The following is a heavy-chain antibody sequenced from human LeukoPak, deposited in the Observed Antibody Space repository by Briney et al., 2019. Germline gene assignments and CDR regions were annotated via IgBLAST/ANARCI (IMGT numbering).Heavy chain of an antibody. CDR2: IMPIFGET. V-gene: IGHV1-69*05. CDR3: ARVATVVSLDN. J-gene: IGHJ4*02. CDR1: GYSFSTHG. Sequence: SVTVSCKASGYSFSTHGIRWVRQAPGQGLEWMGGIMPIFGETNYAQKFQGRLTITTDRSTSTADMELNNLSSEDTALYYCARVATVVSLDNWGQGTLVTASS. D-gene: IGHD4-23*01.